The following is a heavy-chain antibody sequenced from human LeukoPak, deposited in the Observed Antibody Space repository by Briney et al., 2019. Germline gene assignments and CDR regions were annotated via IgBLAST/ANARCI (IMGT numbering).Heavy chain of an antibody. Sequence: GGSLRLSCAASGFTVSSNYMSWVRQAPGKGLEWVSVICSGGSTYYADSVKGRFTISRDNSKNTLYLQMNSLRAEDTAVYYCARVIGTNYMDVWGKGTTVTISS. D-gene: IGHD3-16*02. CDR2: ICSGGST. V-gene: IGHV3-53*01. J-gene: IGHJ6*03. CDR1: GFTVSSNY. CDR3: ARVIGTNYMDV.